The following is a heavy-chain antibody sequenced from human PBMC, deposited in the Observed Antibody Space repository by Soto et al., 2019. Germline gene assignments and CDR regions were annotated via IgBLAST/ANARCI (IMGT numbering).Heavy chain of an antibody. D-gene: IGHD3-10*01. CDR2: TIPALGKT. V-gene: IGHV1-69*10. Sequence: SVKVSCKTSGDNFKKNVFTGVRQAPGQGLEWMGGTIPALGKTHYIEKFQGRVSITVDDATRTVYMEVRDLTSEDTAIYYCARGPFRPSAMDVWGQGTTVTVSS. CDR3: ARGPFRPSAMDV. CDR1: GDNFKKNV. J-gene: IGHJ6*02.